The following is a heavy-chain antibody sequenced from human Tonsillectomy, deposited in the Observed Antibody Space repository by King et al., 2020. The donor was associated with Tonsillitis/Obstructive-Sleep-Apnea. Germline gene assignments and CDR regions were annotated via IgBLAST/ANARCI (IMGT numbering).Heavy chain of an antibody. Sequence: VQLVQSGAEVKKPGESLKISCKGSGYSFTSYWIAWVRQMPGKGLEWMGIIYPGDSDTRYSPSIQGQVTISADKSISTAYLQWTILKASATAMYYCATLPTGSDPNFDHWGQGTLVTVSS. D-gene: IGHD3-9*01. CDR3: ATLPTGSDPNFDH. V-gene: IGHV5-51*01. CDR2: IYPGDSDT. CDR1: GYSFTSYW. J-gene: IGHJ4*02.